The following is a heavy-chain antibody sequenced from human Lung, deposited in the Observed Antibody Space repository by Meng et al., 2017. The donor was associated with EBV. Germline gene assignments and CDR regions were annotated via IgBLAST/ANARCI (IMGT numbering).Heavy chain of an antibody. CDR3: AKVWVGANHL. CDR2: ISGSGGST. V-gene: IGHV3-23*01. D-gene: IGHD1-26*01. Sequence: GQPLESGGCLVKPGGSRRLSCAASGFTFSSYAMSWVRQAPGKGLEWVSAISGSGGSTYYADSVKGRFTISRDNSKNTLYLQMNSLRAEDTAVYYCAKVWVGANHLWGRGTLVTVSS. J-gene: IGHJ2*01. CDR1: GFTFSSYA.